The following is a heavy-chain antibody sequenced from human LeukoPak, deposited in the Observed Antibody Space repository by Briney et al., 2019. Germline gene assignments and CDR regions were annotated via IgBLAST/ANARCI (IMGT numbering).Heavy chain of an antibody. Sequence: SETLSPTCAVYGGSFSGYYWSWIRQPPGKGLEWIGEINHSGSTNYNPSLKSRVTISIDTSKNQFSLNLSSVTAADTAVYYCARGASGYSYGWGQGTLVTVSS. CDR3: ARGASGYSYG. J-gene: IGHJ4*02. V-gene: IGHV4-34*01. CDR2: INHSGST. CDR1: GGSFSGYY. D-gene: IGHD5-18*01.